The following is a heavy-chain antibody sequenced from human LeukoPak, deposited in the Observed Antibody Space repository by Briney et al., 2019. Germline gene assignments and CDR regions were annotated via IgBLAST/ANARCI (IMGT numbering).Heavy chain of an antibody. CDR2: IYYSGST. J-gene: IGHJ4*02. CDR1: GGSFSGYY. Sequence: PSETLSLTCAVYGGSFSGYYWSWIRQPPGKGLEWIGYIYYSGSTYYNPSLKSRVSISVDTSKNQFSLKLSSVTAADTAVYYCARDTSGRGGYKNYFDYWVQGTLVTVSS. D-gene: IGHD6-19*01. CDR3: ARDTSGRGGYKNYFDY. V-gene: IGHV4-30-4*08.